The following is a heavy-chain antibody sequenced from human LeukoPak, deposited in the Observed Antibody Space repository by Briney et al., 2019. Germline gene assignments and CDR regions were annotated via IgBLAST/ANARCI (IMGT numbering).Heavy chain of an antibody. CDR2: IKGDGSEK. CDR3: ATNGGGDSGYGNFDY. J-gene: IGHJ4*02. V-gene: IGHV3-7*03. Sequence: GGSLRLSCAASGFSFSGYWMTWVRQAPGKGLEWVANIKGDGSEKYYVDSVKGRFNIARDNAKNSLYLQMNRLRAEDTALYYCATNGGGDSGYGNFDYWGQGTLVTVSS. CDR1: GFSFSGYW. D-gene: IGHD5-12*01.